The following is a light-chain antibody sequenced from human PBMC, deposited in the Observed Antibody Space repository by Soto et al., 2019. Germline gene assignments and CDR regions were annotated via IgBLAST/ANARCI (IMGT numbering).Light chain of an antibody. V-gene: IGKV4-1*01. Sequence: DIVMTQSPDSLVVSLGERATINCKSSQSVLYSSNNQNYLSWYQQKPGQPPKLLIYWASTRESGVPDRFSGSGSGTDFTLTIGSLQAEDVAVYYCQQYYDTRFTFGPGTKVDLK. CDR1: QSVLYSSNNQNY. J-gene: IGKJ3*01. CDR2: WAS. CDR3: QQYYDTRFT.